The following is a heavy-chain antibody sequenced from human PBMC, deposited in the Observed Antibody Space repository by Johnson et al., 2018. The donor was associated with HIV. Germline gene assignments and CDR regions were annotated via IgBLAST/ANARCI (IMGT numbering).Heavy chain of an antibody. J-gene: IGHJ3*01. D-gene: IGHD6-13*01. Sequence: EVQLVESGGGVVRPGGSLRLSCAASGFTFSSYWMSWVRQAPGKGLEWVANIKQDGSEKYYVDSVKGRFTIFRDRAKNSLYQEVNSLRAEDTALYYCARGGGSSSIYDAFDLWGQGTMVTVSS. V-gene: IGHV3-7*03. CDR1: GFTFSSYW. CDR3: ARGGGSSSIYDAFDL. CDR2: IKQDGSEK.